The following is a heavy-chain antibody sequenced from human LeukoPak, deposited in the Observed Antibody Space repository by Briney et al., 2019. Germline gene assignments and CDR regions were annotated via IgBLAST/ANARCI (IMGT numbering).Heavy chain of an antibody. Sequence: GRSLRLPCAASGFSFSNYGMHWVRQAPGKGLEWVAVIWDDGSYKYYADSVKGRFTISRDNSKNTLYLQMNSLRAEDTAVYYCAKPTSGSGSFLIDYWGQGTLVTVSS. CDR2: IWDDGSYK. CDR1: GFSFSNYG. D-gene: IGHD1-26*01. J-gene: IGHJ4*02. V-gene: IGHV3-33*06. CDR3: AKPTSGSGSFLIDY.